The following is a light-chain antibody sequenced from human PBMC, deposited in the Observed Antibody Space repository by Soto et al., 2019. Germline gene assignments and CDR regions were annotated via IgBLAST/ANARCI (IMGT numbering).Light chain of an antibody. Sequence: QSALTQPASVSRSLGQSITISCTGTTSDVGGYNYVSWYQQHPGKAPILMIYEVTNRPSGVSNRFSGSKSGNTASLTISGLQVEDEAEYYCGSYTGSITYVFGTGTKVTVL. V-gene: IGLV2-14*01. J-gene: IGLJ1*01. CDR3: GSYTGSITYV. CDR2: EVT. CDR1: TSDVGGYNY.